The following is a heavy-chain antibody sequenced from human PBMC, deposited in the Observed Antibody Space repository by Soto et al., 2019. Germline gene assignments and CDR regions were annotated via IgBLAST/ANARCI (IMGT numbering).Heavy chain of an antibody. CDR1: GFTFSSYS. CDR2: ISSSSSYI. J-gene: IGHJ6*02. D-gene: IGHD6-19*01. V-gene: IGHV3-21*01. Sequence: GGSLRLSCAASGFTFSSYSMNWVRQAPGKGLEWVSSISSSSSYIYYADSVKGRFTISRDNAKNSLYLQMNSLRAEDTAVYYCAREPVAGLFYYYYGMDVWGQGTTVTVSS. CDR3: AREPVAGLFYYYYGMDV.